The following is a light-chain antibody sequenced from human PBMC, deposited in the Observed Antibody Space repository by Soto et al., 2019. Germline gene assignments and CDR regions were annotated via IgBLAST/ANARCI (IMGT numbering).Light chain of an antibody. J-gene: IGKJ1*01. CDR1: QSISSW. CDR3: QQHSAYPWT. CDR2: TAS. V-gene: IGKV1-5*03. Sequence: IQMTQSPSTLSASVGDRVTITCRASQSISSWLAWYQQKPVKAPKVLIYTASGLESGVPSRFSGSGSGTEFTLTISSLQPDDFATYYSQQHSAYPWTFGQGTKVEIK.